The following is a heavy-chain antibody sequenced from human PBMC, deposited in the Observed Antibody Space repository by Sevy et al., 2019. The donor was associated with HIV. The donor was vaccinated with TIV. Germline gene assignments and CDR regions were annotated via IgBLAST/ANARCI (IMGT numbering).Heavy chain of an antibody. J-gene: IGHJ3*02. V-gene: IGHV3-74*01. Sequence: GGSLRLSCAASGFTFSSYWMHWVRQAPGKGLVWVSRINSDGSSTSYADSVKGRFTISRDNAKNTLYLQMNSLGAEDTAVYYCARAAILTDAFDIWGQGTMVTVSS. D-gene: IGHD2-21*02. CDR3: ARAAILTDAFDI. CDR1: GFTFSSYW. CDR2: INSDGSST.